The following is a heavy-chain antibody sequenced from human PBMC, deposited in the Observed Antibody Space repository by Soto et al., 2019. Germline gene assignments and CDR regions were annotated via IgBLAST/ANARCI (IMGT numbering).Heavy chain of an antibody. CDR2: ISSDESNE. CDR3: ARDLPGTTFDY. Sequence: GGSLRLSCAASGFTFSSSVVHWVRQAPGKGLEWVAVISSDESNEDYADSVKGRFSISRDNSKNTLYLQMSSLRADDTAVYYCARDLPGTTFDYWGQGTLVTVSS. V-gene: IGHV3-33*01. D-gene: IGHD2-2*01. CDR1: GFTFSSSV. J-gene: IGHJ4*02.